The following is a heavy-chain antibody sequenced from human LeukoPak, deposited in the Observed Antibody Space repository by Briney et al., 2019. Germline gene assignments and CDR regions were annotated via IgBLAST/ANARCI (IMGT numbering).Heavy chain of an antibody. CDR3: ARGCSSTSCYVLSD. CDR1: GFIFSNFP. V-gene: IGHV3-30-3*01. J-gene: IGHJ4*02. D-gene: IGHD2-2*01. CDR2: MSSDGNTK. Sequence: GGSLRLSCAASGFIFSNFPLHWVRQTPDKGLECVAIMSSDGNTKYYANSVRGRFTISRDNAKNSLYLQMNSLRAEDTAVYYCARGCSSTSCYVLSDWGQGTLVTVSS.